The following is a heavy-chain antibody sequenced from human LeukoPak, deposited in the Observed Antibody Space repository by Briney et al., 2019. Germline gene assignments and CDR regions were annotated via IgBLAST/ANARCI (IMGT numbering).Heavy chain of an antibody. J-gene: IGHJ4*02. CDR3: ARGVPVLLWFGESNDY. CDR2: IYYSGST. Sequence: SETLSLTCTVSGGSISSSSYYWGWIRQPPGKGLEWIGSIYYSGSTYYNPSFKSRVTISVDTSKNQFSLKLSSVTAADTAVYYCARGVPVLLWFGESNDYWGQGTLVTVSS. D-gene: IGHD3-10*01. V-gene: IGHV4-39*01. CDR1: GGSISSSSYY.